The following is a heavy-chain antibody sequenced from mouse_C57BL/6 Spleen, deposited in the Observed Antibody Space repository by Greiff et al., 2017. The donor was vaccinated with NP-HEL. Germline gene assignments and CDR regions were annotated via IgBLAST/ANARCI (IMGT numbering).Heavy chain of an antibody. J-gene: IGHJ3*01. V-gene: IGHV1-42*01. CDR1: GYSFTGYY. CDR3: ARRGGPAWFAY. CDR2: INPSTGGT. Sequence: EVQLQQSGPELVKPGASVKISCKASGYSFTGYYMNWVKQSPEKSLEWIGEINPSTGGTTYNQKFKAKATLTVDKSSSTAYMQLKSLTSEDSAVYYCARRGGPAWFAYWGQGTLVTVSA.